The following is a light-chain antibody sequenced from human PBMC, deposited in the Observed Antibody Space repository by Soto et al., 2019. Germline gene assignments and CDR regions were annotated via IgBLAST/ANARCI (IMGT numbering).Light chain of an antibody. V-gene: IGKV3-11*01. CDR1: ETVYNY. J-gene: IGKJ1*01. Sequence: EIVLTQSPATLSLSPGERATLSCRASETVYNYLHWYQQKPGQSPRLLIFDASNRATGIPARFSGSGSATDFTLTISSLDPEDSAVYYCQHRSIWPVSFGQGTKVDIK. CDR2: DAS. CDR3: QHRSIWPVS.